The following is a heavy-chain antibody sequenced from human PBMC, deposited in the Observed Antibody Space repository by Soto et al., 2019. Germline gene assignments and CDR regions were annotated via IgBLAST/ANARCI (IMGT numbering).Heavy chain of an antibody. J-gene: IGHJ6*02. V-gene: IGHV1-18*01. CDR1: GYTFTSYG. CDR3: SGDTYHYYDSSGYYLGYYYYGMDV. D-gene: IGHD3-22*01. Sequence: ASVKVSCKASGYTFTSYGISWVRQAPGQGLEWMGWISAYNGNTNYAQKLQGRVTMTTDTSTSTAYMELRSMRSDDTAGYFCSGDTYHYYDSSGYYLGYYYYGMDVWGQGTTVTVSS. CDR2: ISAYNGNT.